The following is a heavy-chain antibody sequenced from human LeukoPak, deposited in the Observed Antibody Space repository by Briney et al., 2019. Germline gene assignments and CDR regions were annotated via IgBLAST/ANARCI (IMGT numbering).Heavy chain of an antibody. CDR2: IKSRYNGGTT. CDR3: TTHTYSGNYVYFDY. V-gene: IGHV3-15*07. J-gene: IGHJ4*02. Sequence: GGSLRLSCAGSGFIFSNVWLNWVSQAPGKGLEWVGHIKSRYNGGTTDYAAPVKGRFTILRDDSKNTLYLQVNSLETEDTAIYYCTTHTYSGNYVYFDYWGQGTLVTVSS. CDR1: GFIFSNVW. D-gene: IGHD1-26*01.